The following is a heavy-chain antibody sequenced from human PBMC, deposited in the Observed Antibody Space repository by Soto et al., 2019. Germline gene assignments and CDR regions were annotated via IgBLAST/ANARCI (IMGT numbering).Heavy chain of an antibody. CDR2: MHYSGST. Sequence: PSETLSLTCSVSGGSISSSSYYWGWIRQPPGKGLEWIGSMHYSGSTYYNPSLKSRIAISVDTSKNQFSLKLSSVTAADPAVNYCGPRSGSQKGYFDYWGRERLVTVPS. J-gene: IGHJ4*02. D-gene: IGHD3-10*01. V-gene: IGHV4-39*01. CDR1: GGSISSSSYY. CDR3: GPRSGSQKGYFDY.